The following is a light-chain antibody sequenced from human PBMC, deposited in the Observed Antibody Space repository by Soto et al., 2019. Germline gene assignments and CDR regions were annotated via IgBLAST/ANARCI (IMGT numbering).Light chain of an antibody. V-gene: IGLV2-11*01. CDR2: DVD. CDR1: SSDVGGYNY. Sequence: QSVLTQPRSVSGAPGQSVTISCTGTSSDVGGYNYVSWYQHHPGKAPKLMIYDVDKRPSGLPGRFSGSKSGNTGSLTISGLQAEDEADYYCCSYAGSYPFVFGTGTKVTVL. CDR3: CSYAGSYPFV. J-gene: IGLJ1*01.